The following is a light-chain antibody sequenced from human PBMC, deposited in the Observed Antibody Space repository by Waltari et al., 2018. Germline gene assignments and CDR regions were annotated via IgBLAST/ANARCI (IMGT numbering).Light chain of an antibody. J-gene: IGKJ1*01. CDR3: QQSYSSPWT. CDR2: PAS. CDR1: QSIRRS. V-gene: IGKV1-39*01. Sequence: DIQLTQSPSSLSASVGDRVTITCRTSQSIRRSLSWYQQKPGKAPRLLIYPASTIESGVPSRFSGSGSGTSFTLTISILQPEDFAIYYCQQSYSSPWTVGQGTKVEIK.